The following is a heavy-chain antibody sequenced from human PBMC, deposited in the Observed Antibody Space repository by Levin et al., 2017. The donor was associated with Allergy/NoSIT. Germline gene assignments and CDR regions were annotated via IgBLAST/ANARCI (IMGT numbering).Heavy chain of an antibody. Sequence: GESLKISCAASGFTFSDYYMSWIRQAPGKGLEWVSYISSSGSTIYYADSVKGRFTIPRDNAKNSLYLQMNSLRAEDTAVYYCARVGAAGTWWFDPWGQGTLVTVSS. J-gene: IGHJ5*02. CDR3: ARVGAAGTWWFDP. V-gene: IGHV3-11*01. CDR2: ISSSGSTI. CDR1: GFTFSDYY. D-gene: IGHD6-13*01.